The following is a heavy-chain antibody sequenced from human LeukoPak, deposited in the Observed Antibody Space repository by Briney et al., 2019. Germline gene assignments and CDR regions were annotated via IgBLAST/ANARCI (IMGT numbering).Heavy chain of an antibody. D-gene: IGHD3-10*02. V-gene: IGHV3-43*01. CDR2: DSWDGDTT. CDR3: AELGITMIGGV. J-gene: IGHJ6*04. Sequence: GGSLRLSCAAPAFTFDDYIMHWVRQAPGKGLEWVSLDSWDGDTTYYADSVKGRFTISRDNAKNSLYLQMNSLRAEDTAVYYCAELGITMIGGVWGKGTTVTISS. CDR1: AFTFDDYI.